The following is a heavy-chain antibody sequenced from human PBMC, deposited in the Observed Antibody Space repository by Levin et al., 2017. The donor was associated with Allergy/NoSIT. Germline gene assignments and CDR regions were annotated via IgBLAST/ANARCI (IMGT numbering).Heavy chain of an antibody. J-gene: IGHJ5*02. Sequence: GESLKISCAASGFTFSDFYMTWMRQAPGKGLEWVSYISSSGHIIYHADSVKGRFTISRDNAKNSLYLQMSSLRAEDTAVYYCARGPLFRQQLPTGWFDPWGQGTLVTVSS. CDR1: GFTFSDFY. D-gene: IGHD6-13*01. V-gene: IGHV3-11*01. CDR2: ISSSGHII. CDR3: ARGPLFRQQLPTGWFDP.